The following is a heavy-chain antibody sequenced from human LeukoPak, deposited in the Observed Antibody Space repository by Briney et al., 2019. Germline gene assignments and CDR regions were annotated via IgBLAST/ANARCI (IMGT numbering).Heavy chain of an antibody. CDR2: ISGSAGSA. J-gene: IGHJ4*02. Sequence: GGSLRLSCAASGITFSSYALSWVRQPPGKGLEWVSAISGSAGSAYYADSVKGRFTISRDNSKNTLYLQMNSLRAEDTAIYYCAKDLTAMIRYYFDYWGQGTLLTVSS. D-gene: IGHD5-18*01. CDR1: GITFSSYA. V-gene: IGHV3-23*01. CDR3: AKDLTAMIRYYFDY.